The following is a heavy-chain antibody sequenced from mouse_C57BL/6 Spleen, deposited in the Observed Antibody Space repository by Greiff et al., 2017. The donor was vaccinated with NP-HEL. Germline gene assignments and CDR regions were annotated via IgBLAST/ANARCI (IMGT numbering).Heavy chain of an antibody. CDR1: GFTFSDYG. CDR2: ISPGSSTI. J-gene: IGHJ4*01. CDR3: ERGGGNYYAMDY. D-gene: IGHD2-14*01. V-gene: IGHV5-17*01. Sequence: EVQLQQSGAGLVKPGASLKLSCAASGFTFSDYGMHWVRQAPEQGLEWVAYISPGSSTIYYADTVKGRSTLSRDTASNTLYLQMTSLRSEDTAMYYCERGGGNYYAMDYWGKGTSVTVSS.